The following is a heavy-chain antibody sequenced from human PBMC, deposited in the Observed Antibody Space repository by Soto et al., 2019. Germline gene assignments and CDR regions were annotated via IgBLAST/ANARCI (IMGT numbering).Heavy chain of an antibody. D-gene: IGHD6-6*01. V-gene: IGHV1-69*01. CDR3: ARGTVARPVRGAGYYYYYGMDV. CDR1: GGTFSSYA. J-gene: IGHJ6*02. CDR2: IIPIFGTA. Sequence: QVQLVQSGAEVKKPGSSVKVSCKASGGTFSSYAISWVRQAPGQGLEWMGGIIPIFGTANYAQKFQGRVTITADESTSTAYMELSSLRSEDTAVYYCARGTVARPVRGAGYYYYYGMDVWGQGTTVTVSS.